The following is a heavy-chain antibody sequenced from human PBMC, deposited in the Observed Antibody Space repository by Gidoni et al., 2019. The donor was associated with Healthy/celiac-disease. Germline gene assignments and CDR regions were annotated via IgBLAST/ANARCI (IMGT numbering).Heavy chain of an antibody. J-gene: IGHJ4*02. Sequence: EVQLLESGGGLVQPGRSLRLSCAASGFPFRRYAMRWVRQAPGKGLEWVSAISGSGGSTYYADSVKGRFTISRDNSKNTLYLQMNSLRAEDTAVYYCAKPAVREDIVVPVDYWGQGTLVTVSS. CDR1: GFPFRRYA. D-gene: IGHD2-2*01. CDR3: AKPAVREDIVVPVDY. CDR2: ISGSGGST. V-gene: IGHV3-23*01.